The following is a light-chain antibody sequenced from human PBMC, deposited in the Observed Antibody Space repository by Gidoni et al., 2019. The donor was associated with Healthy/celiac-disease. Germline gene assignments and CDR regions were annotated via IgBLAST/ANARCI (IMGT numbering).Light chain of an antibody. Sequence: SYELTQPPSVSVSPGQTASITCSGDKLGEKYACWYQQKPGQSPVLVIYQDSQRPSGIPERFSGSHSGNTATLTLSGTQAMDEADYYCQAWDSSGVFGGGTKPTVL. CDR1: KLGEKY. CDR3: QAWDSSGV. J-gene: IGLJ2*01. CDR2: QDS. V-gene: IGLV3-1*01.